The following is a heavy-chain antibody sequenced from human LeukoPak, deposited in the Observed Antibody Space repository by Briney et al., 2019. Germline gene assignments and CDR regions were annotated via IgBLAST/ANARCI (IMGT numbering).Heavy chain of an antibody. Sequence: GGSLRLSCAASGFTVSSNYMTWVRQAPGKGLEWVSRINRDVSSITYADSVKGRFTISRDNAKNTLYLQMNSLRAEDTAVYYCARGAFDIWGQGTMVTVSS. CDR1: GFTVSSNY. J-gene: IGHJ3*02. CDR2: INRDVSSI. CDR3: ARGAFDI. V-gene: IGHV3-74*01.